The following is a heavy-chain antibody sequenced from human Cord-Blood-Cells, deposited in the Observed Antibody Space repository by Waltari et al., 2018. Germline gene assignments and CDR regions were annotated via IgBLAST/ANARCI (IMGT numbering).Heavy chain of an antibody. CDR1: GGSFSGYY. J-gene: IGHJ3*02. V-gene: IGHV4-34*01. CDR2: INHSGST. D-gene: IGHD2-15*01. CDR3: ARGRFDVVVVAARAFDI. Sequence: QVQLQQWGAGLLKPSETLSLTCAVYGGSFSGYYWSWIRQPPGKGLGWIGEINHSGSTNYNPSLKSRVTISVDTSKNQFSLKLSSVTAADTAVYYCARGRFDVVVVAARAFDIWGQGTMVTVSS.